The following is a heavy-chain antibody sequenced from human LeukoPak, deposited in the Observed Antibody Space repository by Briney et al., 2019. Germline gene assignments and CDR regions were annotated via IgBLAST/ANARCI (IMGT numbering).Heavy chain of an antibody. CDR3: ASGGGYDSSGYYYSPFDY. D-gene: IGHD3-22*01. CDR2: IYYSGTT. CDR1: AGSISSHY. J-gene: IGHJ4*02. V-gene: IGHV4-59*11. Sequence: PSETLSLTCSVSAGSISSHYWSWLRQPPGKGLEWIGYIYYSGTTNYNPSLKSRVTISVDTSKNQFSLKLSSVTAADTAVYYCASGGGYDSSGYYYSPFDYWGQGTLATVSS.